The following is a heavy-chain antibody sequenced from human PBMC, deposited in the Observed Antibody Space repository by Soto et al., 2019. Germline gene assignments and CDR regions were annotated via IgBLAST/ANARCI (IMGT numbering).Heavy chain of an antibody. V-gene: IGHV1-69*06. Sequence: ASVKVSCKASGGTFSNYPLTWVRQAPGQGLEWMGGIIPVFGTPKYAQKFQGRVRITADKSTSTVYMDLSSLTSEDTAVYYCASHGGRGSSPNYYYYGLDVWGQGTTVTV. J-gene: IGHJ6*02. D-gene: IGHD2-15*01. CDR2: IIPVFGTP. CDR1: GGTFSNYP. CDR3: ASHGGRGSSPNYYYYGLDV.